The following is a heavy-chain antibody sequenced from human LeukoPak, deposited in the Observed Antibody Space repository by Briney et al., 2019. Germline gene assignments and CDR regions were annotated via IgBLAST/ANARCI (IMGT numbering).Heavy chain of an antibody. Sequence: SETLSLTCTVSGDSISYYYWSWIRQPAGKGLEWIGRIYTSGSINLNPSLKSRVTLSIDTSKNQFSLKLTSVTAADTDVYFCARADFGDSIDSWGQGTLVTVSS. V-gene: IGHV4-4*07. J-gene: IGHJ4*02. D-gene: IGHD4-17*01. CDR2: IYTSGSI. CDR3: ARADFGDSIDS. CDR1: GDSISYYY.